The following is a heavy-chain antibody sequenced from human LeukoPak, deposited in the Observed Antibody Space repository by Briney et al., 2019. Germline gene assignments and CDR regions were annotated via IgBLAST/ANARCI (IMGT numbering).Heavy chain of an antibody. V-gene: IGHV4-38-2*02. CDR3: ARGESRYYDSSGFLDY. CDR2: IYHSGST. D-gene: IGHD3-22*01. CDR1: GYSISSGYY. J-gene: IGHJ4*02. Sequence: SETLSLTCTVSGYSISSGYYWGWIRQPPGKGLEWIGSIYHSGSTYYNPSLKSRVTISVDTSKNQFSLKLSSVTAADTAVYYCARGESRYYDSSGFLDYWGQGTLVTVSS.